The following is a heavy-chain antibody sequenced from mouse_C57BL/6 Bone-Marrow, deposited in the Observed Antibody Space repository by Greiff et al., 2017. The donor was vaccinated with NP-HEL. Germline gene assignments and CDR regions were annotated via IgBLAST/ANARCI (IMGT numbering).Heavy chain of an antibody. V-gene: IGHV7-1*01. J-gene: IGHJ4*01. CDR3: ARGYYDSLTMDY. CDR1: GFTFSDFY. Sequence: DVHLVESGGGLVQSGRSLRLSCATSGFTFSDFYMEWVRQAPGKGLEWIAASRNKANDYTTEYSASVKGRFIVSRDTSQSILYLQMNALRAEDTAIYYCARGYYDSLTMDYWGQGTSVTVSS. D-gene: IGHD2-4*01. CDR2: SRNKANDYTT.